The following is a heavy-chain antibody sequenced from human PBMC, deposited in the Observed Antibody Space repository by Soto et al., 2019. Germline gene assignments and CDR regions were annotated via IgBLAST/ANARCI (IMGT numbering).Heavy chain of an antibody. V-gene: IGHV1-69*01. J-gene: IGHJ4*02. CDR3: AAGDSSDTGDH. Sequence: QVQLVQSGAEVKKPGSSVKVSCKASGDTLSTYAISWVRQVPGQRLEWMGGTTPIIGTIDYAQKFQGRVTITADESTATSYMELRSLRSEATAVYYCAAGDSSDTGDHWGQGTLVTVSS. D-gene: IGHD5-18*01. CDR1: GDTLSTYA. CDR2: TTPIIGTI.